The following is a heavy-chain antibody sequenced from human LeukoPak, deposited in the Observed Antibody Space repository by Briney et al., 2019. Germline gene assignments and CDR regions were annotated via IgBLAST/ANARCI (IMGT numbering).Heavy chain of an antibody. V-gene: IGHV1-2*02. J-gene: IGHJ6*03. D-gene: IGHD3-10*01. CDR3: ARDLPRITMVRGYYYMDV. Sequence: LEASVKVSCKASGYTFTGYYMHWVRQAPGQGLEWMGWINPNSGGTNYAQKFQGRVIMTRDTSISTAYMELSRLRSDDTAVYYCARDLPRITMVRGYYYMDVWGKGTTVTVSS. CDR2: INPNSGGT. CDR1: GYTFTGYY.